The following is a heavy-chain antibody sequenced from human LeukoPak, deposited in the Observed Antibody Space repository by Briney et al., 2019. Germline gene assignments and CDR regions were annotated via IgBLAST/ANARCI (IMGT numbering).Heavy chain of an antibody. J-gene: IGHJ4*02. CDR2: IKQDGSSR. D-gene: IGHD2-21*01. CDR3: ARVFGIYYFDF. V-gene: IGHV3-7*03. CDR1: GFIFSNYW. Sequence: GGSLRLSCAASGFIFSNYWMSWVRQAPGKGLEWVANIKQDGSSRKYVVSVKGRFTISRDNAKNSLNLEMNSLRAEDTAVYYCARVFGIYYFDFWGQGTLVTVSS.